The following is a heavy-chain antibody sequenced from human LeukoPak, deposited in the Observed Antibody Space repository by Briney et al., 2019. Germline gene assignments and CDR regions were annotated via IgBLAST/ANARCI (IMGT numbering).Heavy chain of an antibody. Sequence: PGGSLRLSCAASGFTFSSYAMHWVRQAPGKGLEWVAVISYDGSNKYYADSVKGRFTISRDNSKNTLYLQMNSLRAGDTAVYYCARDQGELRFLEWLLWEGVFDYWGQGTLVTVSS. CDR2: ISYDGSNK. CDR1: GFTFSSYA. J-gene: IGHJ4*02. D-gene: IGHD3-3*01. V-gene: IGHV3-30-3*01. CDR3: ARDQGELRFLEWLLWEGVFDY.